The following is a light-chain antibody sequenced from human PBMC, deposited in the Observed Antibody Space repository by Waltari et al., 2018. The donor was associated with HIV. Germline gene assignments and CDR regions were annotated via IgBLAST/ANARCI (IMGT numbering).Light chain of an antibody. V-gene: IGLV2-23*01. CDR2: ENN. J-gene: IGLJ3*02. Sequence: QSALTQPASVSGSPGQSITISCTGTSSDVGSYNVVSWYHQHPGKAPNLMIYENNKRPSGVSNRFSGSKSGNTASLTISGLQAEDEADYYCCSYTGSTTWVFGGGTKLTVL. CDR1: SSDVGSYNV. CDR3: CSYTGSTTWV.